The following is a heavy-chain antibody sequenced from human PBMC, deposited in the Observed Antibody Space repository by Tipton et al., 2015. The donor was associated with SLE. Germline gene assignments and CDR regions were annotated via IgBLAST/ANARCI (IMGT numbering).Heavy chain of an antibody. CDR2: ISYDGSNK. V-gene: IGHV3-30-3*01. Sequence: SLRLSCAASGFTFSSYAMHWVRQAPGKGLEWVAVISYDGSNKYYADSVKGRFTISRDNSKNTLYPQMNSLRAEDTAVYYCARGYSSSWSYFDYWGQGTLVTVSS. CDR3: ARGYSSSWSYFDY. J-gene: IGHJ4*02. D-gene: IGHD6-13*01. CDR1: GFTFSSYA.